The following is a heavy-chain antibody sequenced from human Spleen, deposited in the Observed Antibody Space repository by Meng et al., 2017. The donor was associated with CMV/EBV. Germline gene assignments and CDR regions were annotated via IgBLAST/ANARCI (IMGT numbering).Heavy chain of an antibody. CDR3: AKVVTINWFDP. Sequence: GGSLRLSCAASGFTFRSYNMDWVRQAPGKGLEWVSYISITSNTIYYADSVKGRFTISRDNSKNTLYLQMNILRAEDTAVYYCAKVVTINWFDPWGQGTLVTVSS. CDR2: ISITSNTI. J-gene: IGHJ5*02. D-gene: IGHD2-21*02. V-gene: IGHV3-48*01. CDR1: GFTFRSYN.